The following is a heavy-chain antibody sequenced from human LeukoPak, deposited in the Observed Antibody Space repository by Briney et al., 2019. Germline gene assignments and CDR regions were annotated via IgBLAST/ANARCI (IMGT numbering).Heavy chain of an antibody. CDR1: GFTFSSYS. J-gene: IGHJ4*02. Sequence: PGGSLRLSCAGSGFTFSSYSMNWVRHAPGKGLEWVSYIGHTGSITDYADSVKGRFTISRDNSKNTLYLQMNSLRAEDTAVYYCAKDFVGGTFDYWGQGTLVTVSS. V-gene: IGHV3-48*01. CDR3: AKDFVGGTFDY. CDR2: IGHTGSIT. D-gene: IGHD2-15*01.